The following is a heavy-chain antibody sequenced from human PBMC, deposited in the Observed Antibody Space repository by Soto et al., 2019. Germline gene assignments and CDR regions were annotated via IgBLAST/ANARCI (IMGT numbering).Heavy chain of an antibody. J-gene: IGHJ4*02. CDR3: ARTQPGIQLWFY. CDR1: GGSFSGYY. V-gene: IGHV4-34*01. CDR2: INHSGST. D-gene: IGHD5-18*01. Sequence: PSETLSLTCAVYGGSFSGYYWSWIRQPPGKGLEWIGEINHSGSTNYNPSLKSRVTISVDTSKNQFSLKLSSVTAADTAVYYCARTQPGIQLWFYWGQGTLVTVS.